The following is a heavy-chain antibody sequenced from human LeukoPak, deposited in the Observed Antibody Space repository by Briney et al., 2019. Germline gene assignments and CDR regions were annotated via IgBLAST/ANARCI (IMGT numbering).Heavy chain of an antibody. J-gene: IGHJ6*02. D-gene: IGHD4-17*01. V-gene: IGHV3-48*03. CDR2: ISSRGDSR. Sequence: PGGSLRLSCAASGFNFSGYEMNWVRQAAGKGLEWVSCISSRGDSRHYADSVRGRFVISRDNAKNSLYLQMYSLRVEDTAVYYCAHYDWDVWGQGTTVTVSS. CDR3: AHYDWDV. CDR1: GFNFSGYE.